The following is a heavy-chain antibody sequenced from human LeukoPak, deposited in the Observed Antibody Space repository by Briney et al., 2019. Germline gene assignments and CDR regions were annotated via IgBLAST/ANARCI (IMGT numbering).Heavy chain of an antibody. CDR3: ARYGLYDFWSGGYYFDY. D-gene: IGHD3-3*01. CDR1: GVAISRGGYA. J-gene: IGHJ4*02. CDR2: IYYSGST. V-gene: IGHV4-61*08. Sequence: TPSETLSLTCAVSGVAISRGGYAWSWIRQPPGKGLEWIGYIYYSGSTNYNPSLKSRVTISVDTSKNQFSLKLSSVTAADTAVYYCARYGLYDFWSGGYYFDYWGQGTLVTVSS.